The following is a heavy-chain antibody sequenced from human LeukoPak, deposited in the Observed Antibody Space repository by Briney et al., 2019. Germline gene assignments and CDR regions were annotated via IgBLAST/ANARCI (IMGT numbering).Heavy chain of an antibody. V-gene: IGHV1-18*01. Sequence: GASVKVSCKASGYTFTSYGISWVRQAPGQGLEWMGWISAYNGNTNYAQKLQGRVTMTTDTSTSTAYMELRSLRSDDTAVYYCARDHQWLVYPGTNNWFDPWGQGTLVTVSS. D-gene: IGHD6-19*01. J-gene: IGHJ5*02. CDR3: ARDHQWLVYPGTNNWFDP. CDR1: GYTFTSYG. CDR2: ISAYNGNT.